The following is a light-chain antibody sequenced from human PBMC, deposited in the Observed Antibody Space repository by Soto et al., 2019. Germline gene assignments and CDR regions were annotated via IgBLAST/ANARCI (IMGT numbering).Light chain of an antibody. V-gene: IGKV1-5*01. CDR2: DAS. CDR3: QQYDTYSYT. J-gene: IGKJ2*01. CDR1: QSINSW. Sequence: DIQMTQSPSTLSASIGDRVTITCRASQSINSWLAWYQQKPGIAPKLLIYDASNLASGVPSRFSGSGAGTEFTLVISSLQPGDFATYYCQQYDTYSYTFGQGTKLEI.